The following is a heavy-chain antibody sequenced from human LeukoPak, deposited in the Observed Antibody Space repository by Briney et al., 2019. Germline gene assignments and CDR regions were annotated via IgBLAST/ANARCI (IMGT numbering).Heavy chain of an antibody. D-gene: IGHD4-17*01. Sequence: ASVKVSCKASGYTFTSYYMHWVRQAPGQGLEWMGISHPSGGSTSYAQKFQGRVTVTRDTSTSTVYMELSSLKSEDTAVYYCARYYGVGAFDYWGQGTLVTVSS. CDR2: SHPSGGST. CDR3: ARYYGVGAFDY. CDR1: GYTFTSYY. V-gene: IGHV1-46*01. J-gene: IGHJ4*02.